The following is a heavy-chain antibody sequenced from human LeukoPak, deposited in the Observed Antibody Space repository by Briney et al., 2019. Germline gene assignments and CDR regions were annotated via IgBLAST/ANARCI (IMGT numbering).Heavy chain of an antibody. J-gene: IGHJ6*02. CDR2: IIPIFGTA. Sequence: SVKVSCKASGGTLISYAISWVRQAPGQGLEWMGGIIPIFGTANYAQKFQGRVTITADESTSTAYMELSSLRSEDTAVYYCASGVLEWLPPYYYYGMDVWGQGTTVTVSS. CDR1: GGTLISYA. CDR3: ASGVLEWLPPYYYYGMDV. D-gene: IGHD3-3*01. V-gene: IGHV1-69*01.